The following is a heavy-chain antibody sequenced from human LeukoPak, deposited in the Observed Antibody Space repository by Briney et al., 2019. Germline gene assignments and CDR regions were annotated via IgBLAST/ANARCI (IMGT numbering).Heavy chain of an antibody. CDR2: IHPEGNEK. CDR1: GFSFTNFW. CDR3: ARGDAISGDH. D-gene: IGHD3-3*02. V-gene: IGHV3-7*04. J-gene: IGHJ4*02. Sequence: GGSLRLSCAVSGFSFTNFWMSWVRQAPGRGLEWVANIHPEGNEKYHVESVKGRFTISRDNTKNLLFLQMNGLRVEDTAVYYCARGDAISGDHWGQGTLVTVSS.